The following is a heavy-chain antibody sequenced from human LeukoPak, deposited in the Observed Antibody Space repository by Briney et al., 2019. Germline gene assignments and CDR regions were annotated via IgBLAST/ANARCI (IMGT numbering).Heavy chain of an antibody. Sequence: SETLSLTRTVPGGSISSYYWNWFRQRPGKGLEWIGYIYYSGSTNYNPSLKSRVTISVDTSKNQFSLKLSSVTAADTAVYYCARDRSSGSYLDYWGQGTLVTVSS. CDR3: ARDRSSGSYLDY. D-gene: IGHD3-10*01. CDR2: IYYSGST. J-gene: IGHJ4*02. V-gene: IGHV4-59*01. CDR1: GGSISSYY.